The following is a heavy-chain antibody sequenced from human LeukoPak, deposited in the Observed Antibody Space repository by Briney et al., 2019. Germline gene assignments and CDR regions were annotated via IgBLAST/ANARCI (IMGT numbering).Heavy chain of an antibody. CDR1: GGSISSSSYC. V-gene: IGHV4-39*01. Sequence: SETLSLTCTVSGGSISSSSYCWGWIRQPPGKGLEWIGSIYYSGSTYYNPSLKSRVTISVDTSKNQFSLKLSSVTAADTAVYYCARHHYSYYYDSSGYIDYWGQGTLVTVSS. CDR3: ARHHYSYYYDSSGYIDY. CDR2: IYYSGST. J-gene: IGHJ4*02. D-gene: IGHD3-22*01.